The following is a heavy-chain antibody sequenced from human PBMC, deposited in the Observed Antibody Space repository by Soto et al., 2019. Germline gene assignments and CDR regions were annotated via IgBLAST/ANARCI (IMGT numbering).Heavy chain of an antibody. D-gene: IGHD3-22*01. CDR3: ARKDKSGYFNWFDP. CDR1: GYRFTSYW. CDR2: IFPSDSDT. J-gene: IGHJ5*02. V-gene: IGHV5-51*01. Sequence: GESLKISCRTSGYRFTSYWIAWVRQMPGKGLEWMGIIFPSDSDTRYSPSFQGQVTISADRSTSTVFLQWASLKASDTAVYFCARKDKSGYFNWFDPWGQGALVTVSS.